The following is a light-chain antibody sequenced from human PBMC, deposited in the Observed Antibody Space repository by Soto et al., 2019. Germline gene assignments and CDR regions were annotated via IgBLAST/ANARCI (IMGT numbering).Light chain of an antibody. Sequence: DIQMTQSPSSLSASVGDGVTITCRASQGLSNYLAWYQQKAGEPPKLLIYAASTLQSGVPSRFSGSGSATDFTLTITSLQPEDVATYYCQNHGTFGQGTKVEIK. J-gene: IGKJ1*01. CDR2: AAS. V-gene: IGKV1-27*01. CDR1: QGLSNY. CDR3: QNHGT.